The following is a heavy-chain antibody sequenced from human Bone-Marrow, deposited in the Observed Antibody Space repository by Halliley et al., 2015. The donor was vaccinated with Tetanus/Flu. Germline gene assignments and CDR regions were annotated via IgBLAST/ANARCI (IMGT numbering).Heavy chain of an antibody. CDR3: TKDSGWDHAF. V-gene: IGHV3-23*01. CDR2: ISDSGGST. Sequence: SLRLSCAASGFIVNTNGMSWVRQAPGKGLEWVSGISDSGGSTYYADSVKGRFTISRDNSRNTLNLQMNSLRVEDTAIYYCTKDSGWDHAFWDQGTLVTVSS. CDR1: GFIVNTNG. D-gene: IGHD6-19*01. J-gene: IGHJ4*02.